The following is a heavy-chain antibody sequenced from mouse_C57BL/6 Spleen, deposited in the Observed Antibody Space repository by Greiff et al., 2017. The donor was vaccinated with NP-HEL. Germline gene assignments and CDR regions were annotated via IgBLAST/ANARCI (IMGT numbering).Heavy chain of an antibody. CDR3: ARQGDYDAWFAY. V-gene: IGHV5-6*02. Sequence: EVMLVESGGDLVKPGGSLKLSCAASGFPFSSYGMSWVRQTPDKRLEWVATISSGGSSTYYPDSVKGRFPISRDNAKNTLYLQMSSLKSEDTAMYYCARQGDYDAWFAYWGQGTLVTVSA. CDR1: GFPFSSYG. D-gene: IGHD2-4*01. J-gene: IGHJ3*01. CDR2: ISSGGSST.